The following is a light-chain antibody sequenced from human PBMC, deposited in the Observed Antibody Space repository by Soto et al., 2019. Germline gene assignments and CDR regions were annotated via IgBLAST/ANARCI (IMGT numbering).Light chain of an antibody. CDR3: SSYAGSYTVV. Sequence: QSALTQPRSVSGSPGQSVTISCTGTSNDVGGYNFVSWYQQHPGKVPKLFIYDVSRRPSGVPDRFAGSKSGYTASLTISVLQAEDEADYYCSSYAGSYTVVFGGGTKLTVL. CDR2: DVS. V-gene: IGLV2-11*01. J-gene: IGLJ2*01. CDR1: SNDVGGYNF.